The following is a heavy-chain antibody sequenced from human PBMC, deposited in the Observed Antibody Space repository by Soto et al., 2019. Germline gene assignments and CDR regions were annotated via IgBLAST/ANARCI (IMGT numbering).Heavy chain of an antibody. Sequence: PGGSLRLSCAASGFLLSNYAMTWVRQAPGKGLEWVSTIGSSGKSTFYADSVKGRFTISRDDSKNTLYLQMSNLRADDTAVYYCARDRALYSSSYNWFDPGGQGTLVTVSS. CDR2: IGSSGKST. J-gene: IGHJ5*02. CDR3: ARDRALYSSSYNWFDP. V-gene: IGHV3-23*01. D-gene: IGHD6-6*01. CDR1: GFLLSNYA.